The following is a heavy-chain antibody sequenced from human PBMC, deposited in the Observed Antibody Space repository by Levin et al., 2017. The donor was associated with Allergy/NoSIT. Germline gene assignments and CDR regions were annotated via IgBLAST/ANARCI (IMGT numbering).Heavy chain of an antibody. CDR2: ITWNNNIK. D-gene: IGHD6-13*01. Sequence: SLKISCAASGFTFDDYAMHWVRQTPGKGLEWVSGITWNNNIKGYADSVKGRFIISRDDAKGSLYLQMNSLRPEDTALYYCAKEHAAAGTQSFDYWGQGTLVTVSS. J-gene: IGHJ4*02. V-gene: IGHV3-9*01. CDR3: AKEHAAAGTQSFDY. CDR1: GFTFDDYA.